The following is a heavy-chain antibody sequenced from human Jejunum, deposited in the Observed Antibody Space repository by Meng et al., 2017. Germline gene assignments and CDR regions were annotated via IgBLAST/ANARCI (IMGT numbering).Heavy chain of an antibody. Sequence: SETLSLTCTVSGDSISSTVDYWAWIRQSPGKGLEWIGSIYYAGTTYYGPSLKSRVSLSISTFENEFSLKLSSVTAADTAVYYCARERIITGYHEIDFWGQGTLVTVSS. V-gene: IGHV4-39*07. CDR2: IYYAGTT. CDR3: ARERIITGYHEIDF. CDR1: GDSISSTVDY. D-gene: IGHD1-20*01. J-gene: IGHJ4*02.